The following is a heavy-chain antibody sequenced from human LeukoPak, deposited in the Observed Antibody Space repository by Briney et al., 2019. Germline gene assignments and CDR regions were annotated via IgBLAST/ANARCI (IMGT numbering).Heavy chain of an antibody. CDR2: FYTSENI. CDR3: ARVGGGPAAIQPRGMDV. J-gene: IGHJ6*04. D-gene: IGHD2-2*02. V-gene: IGHV4-61*02. Sequence: KPSETLSLTCTVSGGSISSGSYYWSWIRQPAGKGLEWIGRFYTSENIKYNPSLKSRVTISVDTSKNQFSLKLSSVTAADTAVYYCARVGGGPAAIQPRGMDVWGKGTTVTVSS. CDR1: GGSISSGSYY.